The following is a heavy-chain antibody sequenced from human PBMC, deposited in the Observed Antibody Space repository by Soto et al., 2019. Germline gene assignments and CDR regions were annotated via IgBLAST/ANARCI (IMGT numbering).Heavy chain of an antibody. J-gene: IGHJ4*02. D-gene: IGHD5-18*01. CDR1: GYTFTSYA. V-gene: IGHV1-3*01. CDR2: INAGNGNT. CDR3: AREGIQLWSIPFDY. Sequence: ASVKVSCKASGYTFTSYAMHWVRQAPGQRLEWMGWINAGNGNTKYSQKFQGRVTITRDTSASTAYMELSSLRSEDTVVYYCAREGIQLWSIPFDYWGQGTLVTVSS.